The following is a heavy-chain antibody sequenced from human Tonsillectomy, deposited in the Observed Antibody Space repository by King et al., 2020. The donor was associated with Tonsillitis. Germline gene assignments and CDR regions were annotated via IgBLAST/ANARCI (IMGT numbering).Heavy chain of an antibody. Sequence: QLVQSGAEVKKPGESLKISCKGSGYSFDIYWIAWVRQMPGKGLEWMGIIYPGDSDTRYSPSFQGQVTISAAKSINTAFLQWSSRKASDTAMYFCARTDVAAFAIWGQGTMVTVSS. CDR2: IYPGDSDT. D-gene: IGHD2-21*01. CDR3: ARTDVAAFAI. J-gene: IGHJ3*02. CDR1: GYSFDIYW. V-gene: IGHV5-51*01.